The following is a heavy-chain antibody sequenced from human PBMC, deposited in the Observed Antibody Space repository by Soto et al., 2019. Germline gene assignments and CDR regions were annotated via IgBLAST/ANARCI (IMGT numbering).Heavy chain of an antibody. CDR1: GGSFSSYY. CDR2: IYTSGST. V-gene: IGHV4-4*07. J-gene: IGHJ4*02. Sequence: PSETLSLTCTVSGGSFSSYYWSWIRQPAGKGLEWIGRIYTSGSTNYNPSLKSRVTMLVDTSKNQFSLKLSSVTAADTAVYYCASTTYYYDSSGYSTFDYWGQGTLVTVSS. CDR3: ASTTYYYDSSGYSTFDY. D-gene: IGHD3-22*01.